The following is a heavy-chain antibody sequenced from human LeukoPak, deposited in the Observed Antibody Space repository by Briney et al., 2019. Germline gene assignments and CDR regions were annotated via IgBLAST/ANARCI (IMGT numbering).Heavy chain of an antibody. Sequence: GGSLRLSCAASGFNFNIYWMTWVRQAPGKGLEWVANIKKDGSEKYYADSVKGRFTISRDNAKNSLYLQMNSLRAEDTAVYYCAGGSYGDSWGQGTLVSVSS. J-gene: IGHJ4*02. CDR3: AGGSYGDS. CDR1: GFNFNIYW. CDR2: IKKDGSEK. V-gene: IGHV3-7*02. D-gene: IGHD1-26*01.